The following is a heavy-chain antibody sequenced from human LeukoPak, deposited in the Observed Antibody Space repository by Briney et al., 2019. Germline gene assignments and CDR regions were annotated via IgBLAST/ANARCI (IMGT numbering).Heavy chain of an antibody. CDR3: AKDLWVRGVTAFDY. CDR1: GFTFDDYA. V-gene: IGHV3-9*01. J-gene: IGHJ4*02. CDR2: ISWNSGSI. Sequence: PGGSLRLSCAASGFTFDDYAMHWVRQAPGKGLEWVSGISWNSGSIGYADSVKGRFTISRDNAKNSLYPQMNSLRAEDTALYYCAKDLWVRGVTAFDYWGQGTLVTVSS. D-gene: IGHD3-10*01.